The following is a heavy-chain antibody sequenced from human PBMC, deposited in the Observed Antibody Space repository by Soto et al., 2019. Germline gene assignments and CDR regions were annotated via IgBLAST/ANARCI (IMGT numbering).Heavy chain of an antibody. J-gene: IGHJ6*02. CDR1: GGTFSSYA. D-gene: IGHD3-3*01. Sequence: QVQLVQSGAEVKKPGSSVKVSCKASGGTFSSYAIRWVRQAPGQGLEWMGGIIPIFGTANYAQKFQGRVTITADESTSTAYMELSSLRSEDTAVYYCARNSLRFLEWLLYIRAYYYGMDVWGQGTTVTVSS. V-gene: IGHV1-69*12. CDR3: ARNSLRFLEWLLYIRAYYYGMDV. CDR2: IIPIFGTA.